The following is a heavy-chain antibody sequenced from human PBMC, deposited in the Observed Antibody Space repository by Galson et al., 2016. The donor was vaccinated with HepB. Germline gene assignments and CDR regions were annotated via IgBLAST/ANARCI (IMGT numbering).Heavy chain of an antibody. Sequence: SLRLSCAASGFTFSNYWVAWVRQAPGKGLEWVANIKKDGREQYYVDSVKGRFTISRDNAKNSVYLQMNSLRDEDTAVYYCARDATWCLDYWGQGALVTVSS. CDR2: IKKDGREQ. CDR1: GFTFSNYW. J-gene: IGHJ4*02. V-gene: IGHV3-7*01. D-gene: IGHD2-15*01. CDR3: ARDATWCLDY.